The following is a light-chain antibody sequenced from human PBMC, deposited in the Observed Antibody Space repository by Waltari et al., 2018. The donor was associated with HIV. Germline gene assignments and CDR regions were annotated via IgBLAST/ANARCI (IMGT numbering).Light chain of an antibody. J-gene: IGLJ2*01. CDR3: SSYGDSLKVL. CDR2: EVT. Sequence: QSALTQPPSASGSLGQSVTISCTGSSSDIGASDFVPGFQQHPHSAPKLLLYEVTRRPSTVADRFSGSRSGNTAFLTVAGLQPDDEATYFCSSYGDSLKVLFGGGTNVTVL. V-gene: IGLV2-8*01. CDR1: SSDIGASDF.